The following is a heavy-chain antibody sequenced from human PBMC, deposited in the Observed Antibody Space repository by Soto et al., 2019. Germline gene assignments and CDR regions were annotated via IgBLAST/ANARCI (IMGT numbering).Heavy chain of an antibody. J-gene: IGHJ1*01. D-gene: IGHD6-13*01. Sequence: GGSLRLSCAASGFTFDDYAMHWVRQVPGKGLEWVSGINWNSGSIGYGDSVKGRFAISRDNAKNSLHLQMNSPSAEDTAFYYCVKDESINWYSGHFRHWGQGTLVTVSS. V-gene: IGHV3-9*01. CDR1: GFTFDDYA. CDR2: INWNSGSI. CDR3: VKDESINWYSGHFRH.